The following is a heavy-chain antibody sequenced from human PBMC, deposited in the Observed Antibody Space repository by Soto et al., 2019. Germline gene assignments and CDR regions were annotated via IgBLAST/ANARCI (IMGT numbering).Heavy chain of an antibody. D-gene: IGHD2-15*01. J-gene: IGHJ6*02. V-gene: IGHV4-39*01. CDR2: IYHSGST. Sequence: SETLCLTCSVSGGSISSTNYNWGWIRQPPGKGLESIGIIYHSGSTSYNPSLRSRVTISVDTSKNQFSLRLNSVTAADTAVYFCARHVAQDNYYYYYGLDVWGPGTTVTVSS. CDR1: GGSISSTNYN. CDR3: ARHVAQDNYYYYYGLDV.